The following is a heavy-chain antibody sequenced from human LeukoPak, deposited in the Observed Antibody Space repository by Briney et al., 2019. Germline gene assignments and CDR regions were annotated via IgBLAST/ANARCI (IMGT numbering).Heavy chain of an antibody. V-gene: IGHV3-30-3*01. CDR1: GFTFSYYW. D-gene: IGHD5-24*01. Sequence: GGSLRLSCAASGFTFSYYWMSWVRQAPGKGLEWVAVISYDGSNKYYADSVKGRFTISRDNSKNTLYLQMNSLRAEDTAVYYCARGSRRDGYIDFDYWGQGTLVTVSS. J-gene: IGHJ4*02. CDR3: ARGSRRDGYIDFDY. CDR2: ISYDGSNK.